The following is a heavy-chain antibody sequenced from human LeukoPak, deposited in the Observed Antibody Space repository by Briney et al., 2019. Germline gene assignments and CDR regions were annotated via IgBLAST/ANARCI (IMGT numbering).Heavy chain of an antibody. CDR3: ARNRQQLVRSNWFDP. Sequence: ASVKVSCKASGYTFTSYGTSWVRKAPGKGLEWMGWISAYNGNTNYAQKLQGRVTMTTDTSTSTAYMELRSLRSDDTAVYYCARNRQQLVRSNWFDPWGQGTLVTVSS. V-gene: IGHV1-18*01. D-gene: IGHD6-13*01. J-gene: IGHJ5*02. CDR2: ISAYNGNT. CDR1: GYTFTSYG.